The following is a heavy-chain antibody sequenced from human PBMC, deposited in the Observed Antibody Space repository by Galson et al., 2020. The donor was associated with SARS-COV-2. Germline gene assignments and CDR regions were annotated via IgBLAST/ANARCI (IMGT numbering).Heavy chain of an antibody. Sequence: GGSLRLSCAASGFTFKNAWMNWVRQTPGKGLEWVGRIKSKLLGEATDYAAPVEGRFTISRDDSISTLYLQMNSLKTEDTALYYCITEFLGWEPRSFYRDVCWGQGTLVTVSS. D-gene: IGHD1-26*01. V-gene: IGHV3-15*01. CDR1: GFTFKNAW. CDR3: ITEFLGWEPRSFYRDVC. CDR2: IKSKLLGEAT. J-gene: IGHJ4*02.